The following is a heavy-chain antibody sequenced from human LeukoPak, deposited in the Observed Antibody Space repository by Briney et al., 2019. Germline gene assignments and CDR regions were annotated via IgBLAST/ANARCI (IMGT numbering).Heavy chain of an antibody. D-gene: IGHD3-3*01. CDR2: SSSGSSYI. CDR1: GFTFSSYS. CDR3: ARDSEPDFWSGYYCLDY. Sequence: PGGSLRLSCVASGFTFSSYSMNWVRQAPGKGLEWVSSSSSGSSYIYYADSVKGRFTISRDNAKNSLYLQMNSLRAEDTAVYYCARDSEPDFWSGYYCLDYWGQGTLVTVSS. V-gene: IGHV3-21*01. J-gene: IGHJ4*02.